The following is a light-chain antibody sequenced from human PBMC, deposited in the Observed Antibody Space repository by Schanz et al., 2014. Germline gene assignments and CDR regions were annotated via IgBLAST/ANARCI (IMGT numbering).Light chain of an antibody. J-gene: IGKJ4*01. V-gene: IGKV4-1*01. CDR1: QSVLYSSNNKNY. CDR3: QHYYSLPLT. CDR2: WAS. Sequence: DIVMTQSPDSLAVSLGERATIHCKSSQSVLYSSNNKNYLAWYQQKPGQPPRLLIHWASTRESGVPDRFSGSGSGTDFTLTISSLQAEDVAVYYCQHYYSLPLTFGGGTKVELK.